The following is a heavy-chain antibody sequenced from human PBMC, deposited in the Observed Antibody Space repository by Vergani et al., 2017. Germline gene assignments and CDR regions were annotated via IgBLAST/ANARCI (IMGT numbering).Heavy chain of an antibody. CDR2: IYHSGST. Sequence: QVQLQESGPGLVKPSETLSLTCTVSGYSISSGYYWGWIRQPPGKGLEWIGSIYHSGSTYYNPPLKSRVTITVDTSKNQFSLKLSSVTAADTAVYYCAREEDGGSYLGFYYFDYWGQGTLVTVPS. D-gene: IGHD1-26*01. V-gene: IGHV4-38-2*02. CDR3: AREEDGGSYLGFYYFDY. J-gene: IGHJ4*02. CDR1: GYSISSGYY.